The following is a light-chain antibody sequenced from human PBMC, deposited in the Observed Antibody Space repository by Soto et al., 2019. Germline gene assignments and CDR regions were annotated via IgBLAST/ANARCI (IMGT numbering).Light chain of an antibody. J-gene: IGKJ3*01. Sequence: DIQMTQSPSTLSASVGDRVAITCRASDNIVHWVAWYQQKPGKAPKLLIYKAANLADEVPSRFAGSGSGTDFTLTISGLEPEDFAVYYCQQRSNWLISFGPGTKVDIK. V-gene: IGKV1-5*03. CDR1: DNIVHW. CDR3: QQRSNWLIS. CDR2: KAA.